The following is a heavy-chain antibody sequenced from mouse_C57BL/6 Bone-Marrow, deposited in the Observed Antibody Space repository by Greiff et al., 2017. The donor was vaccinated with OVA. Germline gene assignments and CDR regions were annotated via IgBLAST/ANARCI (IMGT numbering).Heavy chain of an antibody. D-gene: IGHD1-1*01. J-gene: IGHJ2*01. CDR2: IHPNSGST. V-gene: IGHV1-64*01. Sequence: VQLQQPGAELVKPGASVKLSCKASGYTFTSYWMHWVKQRPGQGLEWIGMIHPNSGSTNYNEKFKSKATLTVDKSSSTAYMQLSSLTSEDSAVYYCARDPIFTTVVVDYWGQGTTLTVSS. CDR1: GYTFTSYW. CDR3: ARDPIFTTVVVDY.